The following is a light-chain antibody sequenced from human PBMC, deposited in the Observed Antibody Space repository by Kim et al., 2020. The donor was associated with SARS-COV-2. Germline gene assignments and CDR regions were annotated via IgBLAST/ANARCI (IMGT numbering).Light chain of an antibody. CDR2: DVS. Sequence: EIVMTQSPATLSVSPGEIATLSCRASQSVGIKLAWYQQKPGQAPRLLIYDVSTRETGIPGRFSGSGSGTEFTLTIGSLQSEDFALYYCQQYHKWPGITFGQGTRLEIK. CDR1: QSVGIK. J-gene: IGKJ5*01. CDR3: QQYHKWPGIT. V-gene: IGKV3-15*01.